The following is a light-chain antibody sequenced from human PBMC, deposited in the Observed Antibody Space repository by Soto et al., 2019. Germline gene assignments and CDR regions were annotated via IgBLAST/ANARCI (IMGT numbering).Light chain of an antibody. CDR2: GAS. V-gene: IGKV3-15*01. Sequence: EVVMTQSPATLSVSPGERATLSCRASQSVSSNLAWYQQKPGQAPRLLIYGASTRATGIPARFSGSGSGTHCSLTISRLQSDDFAVYYCHQYNSRPPLTFGGGTKVEIK. CDR3: HQYNSRPPLT. J-gene: IGKJ4*01. CDR1: QSVSSN.